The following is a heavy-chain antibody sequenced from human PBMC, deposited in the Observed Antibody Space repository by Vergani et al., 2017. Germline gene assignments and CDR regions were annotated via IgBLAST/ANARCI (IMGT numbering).Heavy chain of an antibody. CDR3: ASNGYYCLDY. CDR1: GFSFSSYS. V-gene: IGHV4-4*02. CDR2: IYHSGST. D-gene: IGHD3-22*01. J-gene: IGHJ4*02. Sequence: VQLVESGGGLVKPGGSLRLSCAASGFSFSSYSMNWVRQAPGKGLEWIGEIYHSGSTNYNPSLKSRVTISVDKSKNQFSLKLSSMTAADTAVYYCASNGYYCLDYWGRGTLVTVSS.